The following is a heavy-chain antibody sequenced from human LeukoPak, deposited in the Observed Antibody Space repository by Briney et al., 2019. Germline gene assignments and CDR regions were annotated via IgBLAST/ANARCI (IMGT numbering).Heavy chain of an antibody. J-gene: IGHJ6*02. D-gene: IGHD3-22*01. CDR1: GFTVSSNY. CDR3: AKVNSGYHYYYYGMDV. Sequence: GGSLRLSCAASGFTVSSNYMSWVRQAPGKGLEWVSVIYSGGSRYYADSVKGRFTISRDNSKNTLYLQMNSLRAEDTAVYYCAKVNSGYHYYYYGMDVWGQGTTVTVSS. CDR2: IYSGGSR. V-gene: IGHV3-66*01.